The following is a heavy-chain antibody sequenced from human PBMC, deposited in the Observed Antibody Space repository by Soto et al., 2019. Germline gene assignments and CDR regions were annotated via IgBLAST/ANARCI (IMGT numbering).Heavy chain of an antibody. D-gene: IGHD5-18*01. CDR2: IYYSGST. CDR3: ARSGYSYAPNPLPY. J-gene: IGHJ4*02. Sequence: SSETLSLTCTVSGGSISSGGYYWSWIRQQPGKGLEWIGYIYYSGSTYYNPSLKSRVTISVDTSKNQFSLKLSSVTAADTAVYYCARSGYSYAPNPLPYWGQGTLVTVSS. V-gene: IGHV4-31*03. CDR1: GGSISSGGYY.